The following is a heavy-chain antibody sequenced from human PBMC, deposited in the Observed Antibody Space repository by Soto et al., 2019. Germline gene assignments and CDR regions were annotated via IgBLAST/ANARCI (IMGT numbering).Heavy chain of an antibody. V-gene: IGHV1-2*02. CDR3: ARDVTRTQSCTNGVCYYHYYEMGV. J-gene: IGHJ6*01. Sequence: ASVKGSCKASGYTFTDYYVHWVRQAPGQGLEWMGWINPNSGGTKTAQKFQGRVTVTRDTSISTAYMDLSRLRSDDTAVYYCARDVTRTQSCTNGVCYYHYYEMGVWGHGTT. D-gene: IGHD2-8*01. CDR1: GYTFTDYY. CDR2: INPNSGGT.